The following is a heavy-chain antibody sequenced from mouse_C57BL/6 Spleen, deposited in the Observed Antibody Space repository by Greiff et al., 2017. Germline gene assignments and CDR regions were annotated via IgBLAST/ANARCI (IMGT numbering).Heavy chain of an antibody. D-gene: IGHD2-5*01. Sequence: VKLVESGAELARPGASVKMSCKASGYTFTSYTMHWVKQRPGQGLEWIGYINPSSGYTKYNQKFKDKATLTADKSSSTAYMQLSSLTSEDSAVYYCARWDSNYVPFAYWGQGTLVTVSA. CDR1: GYTFTSYT. V-gene: IGHV1-4*01. CDR2: INPSSGYT. J-gene: IGHJ3*01. CDR3: ARWDSNYVPFAY.